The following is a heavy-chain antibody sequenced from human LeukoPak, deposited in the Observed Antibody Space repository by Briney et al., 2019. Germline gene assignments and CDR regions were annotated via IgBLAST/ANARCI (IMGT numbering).Heavy chain of an antibody. Sequence: SETLSLTCTVSGGSISTYHWSWIRQPPWKGLEWIGYIYYSGNTNYNPSLKSRVTISVDTSKNQFSLKLSSVTAADTAVYYCARVAVTHFDYWGQGTLVTVSS. D-gene: IGHD2-21*02. CDR1: GGSISTYH. V-gene: IGHV4-59*01. CDR2: IYYSGNT. J-gene: IGHJ4*02. CDR3: ARVAVTHFDY.